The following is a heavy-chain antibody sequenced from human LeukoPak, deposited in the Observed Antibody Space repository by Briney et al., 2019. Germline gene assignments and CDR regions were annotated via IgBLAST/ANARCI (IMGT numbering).Heavy chain of an antibody. Sequence: ASVKVSCKASGYTFTSYGISWVRQAPGQGLEWMGWISAYNGNTNYAQKLQGRVTMTTDTSTSTAYMELRSLRSDDTAVYYCARKRTDDILTGYYFDYWGQGTLVTVSS. V-gene: IGHV1-18*01. D-gene: IGHD3-9*01. CDR2: ISAYNGNT. CDR1: GYTFTSYG. J-gene: IGHJ4*02. CDR3: ARKRTDDILTGYYFDY.